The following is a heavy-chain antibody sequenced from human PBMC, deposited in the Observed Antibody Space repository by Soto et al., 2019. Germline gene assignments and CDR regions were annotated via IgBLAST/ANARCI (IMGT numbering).Heavy chain of an antibody. V-gene: IGHV4-4*02. Sequence: QVQLQESGPGLVKPSGTLSLTCAVSGGSISSSNWWSWVRQPPGKGLEWIGQIYHSGSTNYNPSPKRRVTISVDKSKTQSSPTRSSVTAAHTAVYHCPRSIAVAVNWFDPWGQGTLVTVSS. CDR3: PRSIAVAVNWFDP. CDR2: IYHSGST. CDR1: GGSISSSNW. D-gene: IGHD6-19*01. J-gene: IGHJ5*02.